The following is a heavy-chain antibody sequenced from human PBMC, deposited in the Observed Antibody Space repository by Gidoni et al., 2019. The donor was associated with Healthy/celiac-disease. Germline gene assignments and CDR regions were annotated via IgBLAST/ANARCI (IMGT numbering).Heavy chain of an antibody. CDR2: IYTSGST. J-gene: IGHJ3*02. Sequence: QVQLQESGPGLVKPSETLSLTCTVSGGSISRYYWSWIRQPAGKGLEWIGRIYTSGSTNYNPSLKSRVTMSVDTSKNQFSLKLSSVTAADTAVYYCARDPKDSSGWYGSDAFDIWGQGTMVTVSS. D-gene: IGHD6-19*01. V-gene: IGHV4-4*07. CDR3: ARDPKDSSGWYGSDAFDI. CDR1: GGSISRYY.